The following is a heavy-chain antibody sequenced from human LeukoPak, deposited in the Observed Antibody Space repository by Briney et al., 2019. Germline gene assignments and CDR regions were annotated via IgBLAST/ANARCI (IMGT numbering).Heavy chain of an antibody. V-gene: IGHV4-59*08. J-gene: IGHJ4*02. CDR1: GGSITSDH. CDR3: ARLTQYYYDSSGYYYFDY. D-gene: IGHD3-22*01. CDR2: IYYSGST. Sequence: PSETLSLTCTVSGGSITSDHWNWIRQPPGKGLEWIGCIYYSGSTYYDPSLKSRVTISADTSKNQFSLKLSSVTAADTAVYYCARLTQYYYDSSGYYYFDYWGQGTLVTVSS.